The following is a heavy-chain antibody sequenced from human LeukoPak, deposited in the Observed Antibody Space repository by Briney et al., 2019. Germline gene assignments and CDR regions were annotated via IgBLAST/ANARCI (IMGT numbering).Heavy chain of an antibody. Sequence: GGSLRLSCAASGFSFSSYTMHWVRQAPGKGLEWVALISPDGSETHYADSVKGRFTISRDNSENTVLLQMSNLRAEDTALYYCARAFIALNSAALPDYWGHGILVTVSS. D-gene: IGHD2-2*01. V-gene: IGHV3-30*15. CDR1: GFSFSSYT. J-gene: IGHJ4*01. CDR2: ISPDGSET. CDR3: ARAFIALNSAALPDY.